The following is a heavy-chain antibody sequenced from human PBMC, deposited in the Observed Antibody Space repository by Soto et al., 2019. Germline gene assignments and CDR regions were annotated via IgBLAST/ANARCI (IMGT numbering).Heavy chain of an antibody. CDR1: GYTFTTYA. CDR3: ASDVPAAGKPNSEGYYMDV. D-gene: IGHD6-13*01. J-gene: IGHJ6*03. CDR2: FNVDNSTT. V-gene: IGHV1-3*01. Sequence: QVQLVQSGAEVKKPGASVTVSCKASGYTFTTYALHWVRQATGQRLAWMGWFNVDNSTTEYSQKFQGSVTSTRDTSARTAYMELSGLRSEDTAVYYCASDVPAAGKPNSEGYYMDVWGQGTTVTVSS.